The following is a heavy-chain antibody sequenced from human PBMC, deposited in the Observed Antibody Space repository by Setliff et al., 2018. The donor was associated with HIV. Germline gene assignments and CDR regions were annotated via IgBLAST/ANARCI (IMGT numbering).Heavy chain of an antibody. CDR3: AAKPMIRGRPFAF. V-gene: IGHV4-39*07. CDR1: GASISNSNSY. J-gene: IGHJ4*02. CDR2: INHSGVT. D-gene: IGHD3-10*01. Sequence: ASETLSLTCSVYGASISNSNSYWGWIRQLPGKAFEWIGEINHSGVTYYNPSFKSRVNISLDLSKNQFSLRLTGLSGADTATYFCAAKPMIRGRPFAFWGQPTLVTVSS.